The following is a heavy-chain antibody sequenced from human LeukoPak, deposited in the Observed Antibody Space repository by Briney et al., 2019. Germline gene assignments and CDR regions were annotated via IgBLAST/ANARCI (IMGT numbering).Heavy chain of an antibody. Sequence: SETLSLTCTVSGGSISSYYWSWIRQPPGKGLEWIGYIYYSGSTNYNPSLKSRVTISVDTSKNQFSLKLSSVTAADTAVYYCARAYFEDYYYYGMDVWGQGTTVTVSS. CDR2: IYYSGST. CDR3: ARAYFEDYYYYGMDV. D-gene: IGHD3-9*01. J-gene: IGHJ6*02. V-gene: IGHV4-59*01. CDR1: GGSISSYY.